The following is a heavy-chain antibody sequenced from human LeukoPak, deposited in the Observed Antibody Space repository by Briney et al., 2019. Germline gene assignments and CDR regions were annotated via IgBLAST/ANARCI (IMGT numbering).Heavy chain of an antibody. D-gene: IGHD6-13*01. CDR3: AREAHYSSSWYEWEPAYYYYGMDV. Sequence: PGGSLRLSCAASGFTFSSYSMNWVRQAPGKGLEWVSSISSSSSYIYYADSVKGRFTISRDNAKNSLYLQMNSLRAEDTAVYYCAREAHYSSSWYEWEPAYYYYGMDVWGQGTTVTVSS. V-gene: IGHV3-21*01. CDR1: GFTFSSYS. J-gene: IGHJ6*02. CDR2: ISSSSSYI.